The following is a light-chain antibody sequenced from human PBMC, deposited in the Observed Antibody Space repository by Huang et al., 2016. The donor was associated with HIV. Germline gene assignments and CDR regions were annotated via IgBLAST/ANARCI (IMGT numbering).Light chain of an antibody. CDR2: GAS. CDR1: QGSSSN. Sequence: EMVMTQSPDTLSVSPGESVTLSCRASQGSSSNLAWYQQKPGQAPRLLIHGASTRPAGIPARFRGSGSEIAFTLTINSLQSEDSALYYCLQYNNWPRTFGQGTKLEIK. V-gene: IGKV3-15*01. J-gene: IGKJ2*01. CDR3: LQYNNWPRT.